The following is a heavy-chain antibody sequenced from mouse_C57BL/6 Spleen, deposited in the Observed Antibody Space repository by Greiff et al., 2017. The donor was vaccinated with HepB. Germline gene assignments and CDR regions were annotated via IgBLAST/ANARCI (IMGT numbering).Heavy chain of an antibody. Sequence: EVQLQESGTVLARPGASVKMSCKTSGYTFTSYWMHWVKQRPGQGLEWIGAIYPGNSDTSYNQKFKGKAKLTAVTSASTAYMELSSLTNEDSAVYYCTRPLYYYGSSNWYFDVWGTGTTVTVSS. CDR1: GYTFTSYW. CDR3: TRPLYYYGSSNWYFDV. D-gene: IGHD1-1*01. V-gene: IGHV1-5*01. CDR2: IYPGNSDT. J-gene: IGHJ1*03.